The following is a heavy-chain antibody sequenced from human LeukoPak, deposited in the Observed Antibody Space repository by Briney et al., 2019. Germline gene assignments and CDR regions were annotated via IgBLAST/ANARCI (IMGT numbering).Heavy chain of an antibody. CDR1: GFTFSAYS. CDR3: ARGFQRGDSPV. J-gene: IGHJ4*02. D-gene: IGHD2-21*02. V-gene: IGHV3-7*01. CDR2: IKKDGSEK. Sequence: PGGSLRLSCAPSGFTFSAYSLSWVRQAPGKGLEWEAKIKKDGSEKDYVDSVKGRFTISRDNAKGSLYLQLNSLRAEDTAVYYCARGFQRGDSPVWGQGTLVTVSS.